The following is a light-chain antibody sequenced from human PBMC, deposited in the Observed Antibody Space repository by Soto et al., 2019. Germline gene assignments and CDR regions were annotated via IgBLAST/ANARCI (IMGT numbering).Light chain of an antibody. CDR3: CSYAGGSTYVV. Sequence: QSALTQPASVSGSPGQSITLSCTGTTSDVGSYNLVSWYQQRPGKAPKLMIYEGSKRPSGVSNRFSGSKSGNTASLTVSGLQAEDEADYFCCSYAGGSTYVVFGGGTKLTVL. J-gene: IGLJ2*01. CDR2: EGS. CDR1: TSDVGSYNL. V-gene: IGLV2-23*01.